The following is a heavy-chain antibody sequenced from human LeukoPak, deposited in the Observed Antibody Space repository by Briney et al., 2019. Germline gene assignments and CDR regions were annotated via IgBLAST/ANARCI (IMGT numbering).Heavy chain of an antibody. CDR2: FDPEDGET. CDR3: ARGGRTCSGGTCYERAFDI. J-gene: IGHJ3*02. Sequence: PGASVKVSCKVSGYTLTELSMHWVRQAPGKGLEWMGGFDPEDGETIYAQKFQGRVTMTEDTSTDTAYMELSSLRSDDAAVYYCARGGRTCSGGTCYERAFDIWGQGTMVTVSS. V-gene: IGHV1-24*01. CDR1: GYTLTELS. D-gene: IGHD2-15*01.